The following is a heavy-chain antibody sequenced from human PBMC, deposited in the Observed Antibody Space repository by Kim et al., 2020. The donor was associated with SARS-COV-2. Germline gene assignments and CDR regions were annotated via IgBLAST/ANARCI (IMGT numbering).Heavy chain of an antibody. CDR3: ARTNYDSSGYYSSLDS. D-gene: IGHD3-22*01. CDR1: GGSITGYY. CDR2: IYHTGST. Sequence: ETLSLTCTVSGGSITGYYWSWIRQSPGKGLVWIGYIYHTGSTDYNPSLRSRVTISVDTSKNHFSLKLTSVTAADTAVYYCARTNYDSSGYYSSLDSWGQGTLVTVSS. V-gene: IGHV4-59*01. J-gene: IGHJ4*02.